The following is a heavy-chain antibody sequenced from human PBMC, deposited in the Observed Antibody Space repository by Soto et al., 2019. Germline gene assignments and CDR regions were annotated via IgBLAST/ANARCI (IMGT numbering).Heavy chain of an antibody. Sequence: ASVKISCKASGYSFTTYGISWVRQAPGQGLEWMGWISTYNGDTDYAQNLQGRVTMTTDTSTTTAYMELRSLRSDDTAVYYCAREGSRPYYYYGMDVWGQGTTVTVSS. CDR3: AREGSRPYYYYGMDV. J-gene: IGHJ6*02. CDR1: GYSFTTYG. V-gene: IGHV1-18*01. CDR2: ISTYNGDT. D-gene: IGHD2-15*01.